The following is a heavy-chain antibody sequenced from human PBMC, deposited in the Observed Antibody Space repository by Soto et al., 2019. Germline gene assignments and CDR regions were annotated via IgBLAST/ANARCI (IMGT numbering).Heavy chain of an antibody. J-gene: IGHJ4*02. D-gene: IGHD2-2*01. V-gene: IGHV1-18*01. CDR2: ISAYNGNT. CDR3: ASSPTSVVVPAASFDY. CDR1: GYTFTSYG. Sequence: QVQLVQSGAEVKKPGASVKVSCKASGYTFTSYGISWVRQAPGQGLERMGWISAYNGNTNYAQKLQGRVTMTTDTSTSTAYMELRSLRSDDTAVYYCASSPTSVVVPAASFDYWGQGTLVTVSS.